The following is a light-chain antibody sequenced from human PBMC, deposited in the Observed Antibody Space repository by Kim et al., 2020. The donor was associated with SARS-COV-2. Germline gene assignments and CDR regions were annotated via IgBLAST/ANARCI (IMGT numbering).Light chain of an antibody. CDR2: DAS. CDR3: QQRRDWPLT. J-gene: IGKJ4*01. Sequence: LSPGESATLSCRASQYIGDWLAWYQQRPGQAPRLLICDASNRAPGIPARVSGSGSGTDFTLTIRSLEPEDLGVYYCQQRRDWPLTFGGGTKVDIK. CDR1: QYIGDW. V-gene: IGKV3-11*01.